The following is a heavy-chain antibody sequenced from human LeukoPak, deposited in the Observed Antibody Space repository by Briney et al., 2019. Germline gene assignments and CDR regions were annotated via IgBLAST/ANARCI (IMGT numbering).Heavy chain of an antibody. Sequence: ASVKVSCKGSGYTFSSYDINWVRQAPGQGLEWMGWINPNSGGTNYAQKFQGRVTMTRDTSISTAYMELSRLRSDDTAVYYCARGPLNWFDPWGQGTLVTVSS. CDR1: GYTFSSYD. CDR2: INPNSGGT. J-gene: IGHJ5*02. CDR3: ARGPLNWFDP. V-gene: IGHV1-2*02.